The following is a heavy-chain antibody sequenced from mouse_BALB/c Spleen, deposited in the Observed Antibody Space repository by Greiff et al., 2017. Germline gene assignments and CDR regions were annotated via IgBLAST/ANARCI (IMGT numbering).Heavy chain of an antibody. V-gene: IGHV1-18*01. CDR3: AREGAYYRYPWFAY. CDR1: GYTFTDYN. Sequence: EVQLQQSGPELVKPGASVKIPCKASGYTFTDYNMDWVKQSHGKSLEWIGDINPNNGGTIYNQKFKGKATLTVDKSSSTAYMELRSLTSEDTAVYYCAREGAYYRYPWFAYWGQGTLVTVSA. CDR2: INPNNGGT. J-gene: IGHJ3*01. D-gene: IGHD2-14*01.